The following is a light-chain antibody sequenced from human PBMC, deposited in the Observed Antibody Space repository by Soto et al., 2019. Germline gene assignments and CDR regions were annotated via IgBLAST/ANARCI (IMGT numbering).Light chain of an antibody. CDR1: QSVDSN. Sequence: EIVMTQSPATLSVSPGDGATLSCRASQSVDSNLAWYQQKPGQTPRLLMYGASTRPTGIPARFSGSGSGTEFNLTIISLKSEDSEVYYCQQYNDWPLTFGGGTKV. CDR3: QQYNDWPLT. V-gene: IGKV3D-15*01. J-gene: IGKJ4*01. CDR2: GAS.